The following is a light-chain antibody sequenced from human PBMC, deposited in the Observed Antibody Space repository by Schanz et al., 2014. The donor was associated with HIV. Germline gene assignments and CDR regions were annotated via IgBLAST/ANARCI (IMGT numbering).Light chain of an antibody. CDR2: ATS. J-gene: IGKJ3*01. CDR1: QSVSSNF. Sequence: EIVLTQSPGTLSLSPEERATLSCRASQSVSSNFLAWYQQRPGQAPRLVIYATSTRAAGIPDRFSGTGSGTEFTLTISSLQSEDFAVYYCHHYGGSFGPGTTVDYK. CDR3: HHYGGS. V-gene: IGKV3-20*01.